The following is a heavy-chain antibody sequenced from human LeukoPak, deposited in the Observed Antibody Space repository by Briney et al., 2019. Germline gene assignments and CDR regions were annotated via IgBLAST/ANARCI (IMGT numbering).Heavy chain of an antibody. CDR1: GFTFSSYW. J-gene: IGHJ4*02. V-gene: IGHV3-74*01. CDR2: INSDGSST. CDR3: ARAVDIGATRTPAY. D-gene: IGHD5-12*01. Sequence: PGGSLRLSCAASGFTFSSYWMHWVRQAPGKGLVWVSRINSDGSSTSYADSVKGRFTISRDNDNNTLYLQMNSLRAEDTAVYYCARAVDIGATRTPAYWGQGTLVTVSS.